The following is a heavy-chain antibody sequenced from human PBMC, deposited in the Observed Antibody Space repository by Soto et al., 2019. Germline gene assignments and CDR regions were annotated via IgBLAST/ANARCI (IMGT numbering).Heavy chain of an antibody. J-gene: IGHJ4*02. CDR3: ARAGWCGGDCLGAPDY. CDR1: GYTFTSYY. CDR2: INPSGGST. V-gene: IGHV1-46*01. D-gene: IGHD2-21*02. Sequence: ASVKVSCKASGYTFTSYYMHWVRQAPGQGLEWMGMINPSGGSTSYAQKFQGRVTMTRDTSTSTVYMELSSLRSEDTAVYYCARAGWCGGDCLGAPDYWGQGTLVTVSS.